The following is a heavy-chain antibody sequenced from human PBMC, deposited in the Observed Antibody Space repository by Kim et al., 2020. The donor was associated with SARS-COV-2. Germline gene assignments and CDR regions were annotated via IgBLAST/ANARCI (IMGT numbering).Heavy chain of an antibody. Sequence: SVKVSCKASGGTFSSYAISWVRQAPGQGLEWMGGIIPIFGTANYAQKFQGRVTITADESTSTAYMELSSLRSEDTAVYYCARGDGYNPPSSGWFDPWGQGTLVTVSS. V-gene: IGHV1-69*13. J-gene: IGHJ5*02. D-gene: IGHD5-12*01. CDR1: GGTFSSYA. CDR3: ARGDGYNPPSSGWFDP. CDR2: IIPIFGTA.